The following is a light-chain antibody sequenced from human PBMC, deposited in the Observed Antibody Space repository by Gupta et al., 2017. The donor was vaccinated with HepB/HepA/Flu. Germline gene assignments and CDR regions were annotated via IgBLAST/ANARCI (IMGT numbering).Light chain of an antibody. J-gene: IGLJ2*01. CDR3: SSYTSSSTVV. Sequence: SALTQPASVSWFPGPSIPISCTRTSSDVGGYNYVSWYQQHPGKAPKLMIYDVSNRPSGVSNRFSGSKSGNTASLTISGLQAEDEADYYCSSYTSSSTVVFGGGTKLTVL. CDR1: SSDVGGYNY. V-gene: IGLV2-14*01. CDR2: DVS.